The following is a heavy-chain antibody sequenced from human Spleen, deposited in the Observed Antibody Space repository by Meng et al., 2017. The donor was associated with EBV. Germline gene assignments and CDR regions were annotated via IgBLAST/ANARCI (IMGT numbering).Heavy chain of an antibody. CDR3: ARGPYYE. CDR1: VGSFDPSA. D-gene: IGHD1-26*01. CDR2: INQSGSS. J-gene: IGHJ4*02. V-gene: IGHV4-34*01. Sequence: VQLLAEGRDLFHHAHTLSLTCTASVGSFDPSAWGVMRQPPGKGLEWMGEINQSGSSDYNPSLMGRVTISGDTSRNQFSLKLISVTSADTAVYYCARGPYYEWGQGTLVTVSS.